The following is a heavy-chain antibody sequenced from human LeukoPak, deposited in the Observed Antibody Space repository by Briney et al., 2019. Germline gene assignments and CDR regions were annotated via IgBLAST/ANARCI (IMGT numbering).Heavy chain of an antibody. CDR2: ISYDGSNK. Sequence: GGSLRLSCAAFGFTFSSYAMHWVRQAPGKGLEWVAVISYDGSNKYYADSVKGRFTISRDNSKNTLYLQMNSLRAEDTAVYYCARDPPAVHFDYWGQGTLVTVSS. CDR1: GFTFSSYA. D-gene: IGHD2-2*01. CDR3: ARDPPAVHFDY. J-gene: IGHJ4*02. V-gene: IGHV3-30*04.